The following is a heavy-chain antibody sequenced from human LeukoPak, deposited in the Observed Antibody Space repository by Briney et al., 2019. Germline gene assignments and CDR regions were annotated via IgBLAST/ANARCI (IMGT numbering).Heavy chain of an antibody. CDR3: AREGSGHYFYFFDC. Sequence: GGSLRLSCAASGFTFSSYEMNWVRQAPGKGLEWVANIKPDGGEKYYVDSVKGRFTISRDNTKNSLYLQMNSLRAEDTAVYYCAREGSGHYFYFFDCWGQGTLVTVSS. V-gene: IGHV3-7*01. CDR1: GFTFSSYE. CDR2: IKPDGGEK. J-gene: IGHJ4*02. D-gene: IGHD4-17*01.